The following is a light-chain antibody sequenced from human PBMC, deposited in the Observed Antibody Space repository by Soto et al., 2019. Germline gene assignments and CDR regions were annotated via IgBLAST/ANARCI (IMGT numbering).Light chain of an antibody. V-gene: IGKV1-39*01. CDR1: QSISSY. J-gene: IGKJ1*01. CDR3: QQSYSVRT. CDR2: AAS. Sequence: DSQMTQSPCSLSASVGDRVTITCRASQSISSYLNWYQQKPGKAPKLLIYAASSLQSGVPSRFSGSGSGTDFTLTISSLQPEDSATYYCQQSYSVRTFGQGTKVDIK.